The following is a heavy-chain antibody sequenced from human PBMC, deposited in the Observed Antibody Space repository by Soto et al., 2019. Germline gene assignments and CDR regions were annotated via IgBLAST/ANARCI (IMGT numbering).Heavy chain of an antibody. CDR3: ARDSYPYCSSTSCYSLPYYYYGMDV. J-gene: IGHJ6*02. CDR1: GGTFSSYA. CDR2: IIPIFGTA. D-gene: IGHD2-2*01. Sequence: SVKVSCKASGGTFSSYAISWVRQAPGQGLEWMGGIIPIFGTANYAQKFQGRVTITADESTSTAYMELSSLRSEDTAVYYCARDSYPYCSSTSCYSLPYYYYGMDVWGQGTTVTVS. V-gene: IGHV1-69*13.